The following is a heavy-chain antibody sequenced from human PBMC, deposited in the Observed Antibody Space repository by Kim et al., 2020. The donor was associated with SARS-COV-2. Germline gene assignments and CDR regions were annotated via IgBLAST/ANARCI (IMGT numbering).Heavy chain of an antibody. Sequence: SETLSLTCTVSGGSISSGGYYWSWIRQHPGKGLEWIGYIYYSGSTYYNPSLKSRVTISVDTSKNQFSLKLSSVTAADTAVYYCARAPGLGTMIVVVTHFDYLRQITLITVSS. CDR1: GGSISSGGYY. CDR2: IYYSGST. D-gene: IGHD3-22*01. CDR3: ARAPGLGTMIVVVTHFDY. J-gene: IGHJ4*01. V-gene: IGHV4-31*03.